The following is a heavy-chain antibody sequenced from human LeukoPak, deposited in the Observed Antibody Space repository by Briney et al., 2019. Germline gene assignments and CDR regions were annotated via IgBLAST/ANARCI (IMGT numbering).Heavy chain of an antibody. D-gene: IGHD7-27*01. Sequence: GGSLRLSCVVSGFTFSNHWMTWVRQTPGKGLEWVANIKQDGSETYYVGSVKGRFTISRDNAKNSLFLQMNSLRVEDTAVYYCASSNWGSDYFDYWGQGTLVTVSS. CDR2: IKQDGSET. CDR1: GFTFSNHW. J-gene: IGHJ4*02. V-gene: IGHV3-7*01. CDR3: ASSNWGSDYFDY.